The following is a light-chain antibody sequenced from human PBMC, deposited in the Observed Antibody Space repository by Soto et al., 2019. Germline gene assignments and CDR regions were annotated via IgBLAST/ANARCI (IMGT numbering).Light chain of an antibody. CDR1: QNSGTF. J-gene: IGKJ5*01. V-gene: IGKV1-39*01. Sequence: DIQMTQSPSSLSASVGDRVTITCRASQNSGTFLNWYQQKPGRAPKLLIFSASTLESGVPSRFSGGGSGTDFTFTINNLQPEDFATYYCQQSFRTPPTFGRGTRLEIK. CDR2: SAS. CDR3: QQSFRTPPT.